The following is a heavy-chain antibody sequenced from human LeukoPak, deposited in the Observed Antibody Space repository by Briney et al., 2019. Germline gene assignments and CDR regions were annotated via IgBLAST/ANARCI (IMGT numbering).Heavy chain of an antibody. CDR2: ISSSSSYI. Sequence: GGSLRLSCAASGFTFSSYSMNWVRQAPGKGLEWVSSISSSSSYIYYADSVKGRFTISRDNAKNSLYLQMNSLRAEDTAVYYCARDPPLGPAALYKYFDYWGQGTLVTVSS. CDR1: GFTFSSYS. V-gene: IGHV3-21*01. D-gene: IGHD2-2*01. J-gene: IGHJ4*02. CDR3: ARDPPLGPAALYKYFDY.